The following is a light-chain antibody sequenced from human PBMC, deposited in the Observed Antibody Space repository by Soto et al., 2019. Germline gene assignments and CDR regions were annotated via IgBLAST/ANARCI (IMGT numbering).Light chain of an antibody. CDR1: QSVSSY. V-gene: IGKV3-11*01. CDR2: DAS. Sequence: EIGLTHSPAAPSLARGERATLSCRANQSVSSYLACYQQKPGQAPRLLSYDASNSATGIPARLSGSGSGTDFTLKISSLETQDLAVDYCQQRINWPLTYGVGNEVGIK. J-gene: IGKJ4*01. CDR3: QQRINWPLT.